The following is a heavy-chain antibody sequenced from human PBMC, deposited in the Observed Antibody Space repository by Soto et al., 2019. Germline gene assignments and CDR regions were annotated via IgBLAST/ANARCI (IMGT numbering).Heavy chain of an antibody. V-gene: IGHV3-23*01. CDR1: GFTFSSYA. D-gene: IGHD2-15*01. J-gene: IGHJ5*02. CDR2: ISGSGGST. Sequence: GGSLRLSCAASGFTFSSYAMSWVRQAPGKGLEWVSAISGSGGSTYYADSVKGRYTISRDNSKNTLYLQMNSLRAEDTAVYYCAKATDIVVVVAAGWLDPWGQGTLVTVYS. CDR3: AKATDIVVVVAAGWLDP.